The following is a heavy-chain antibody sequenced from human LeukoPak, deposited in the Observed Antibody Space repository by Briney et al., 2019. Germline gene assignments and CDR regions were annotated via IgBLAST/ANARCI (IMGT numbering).Heavy chain of an antibody. Sequence: SETLSLTCTVSGGSISSSSYYWGWIRQPPGKGLEWIGSIYYSGSTYYNPSLKGRVTISVDTSKNQFSLKLSSVTAADTAVYYCARGGDDYVWGSYRFWGQGTLVTVSS. J-gene: IGHJ4*02. V-gene: IGHV4-39*07. CDR2: IYYSGST. D-gene: IGHD3-16*02. CDR1: GGSISSSSYY. CDR3: ARGGDDYVWGSYRF.